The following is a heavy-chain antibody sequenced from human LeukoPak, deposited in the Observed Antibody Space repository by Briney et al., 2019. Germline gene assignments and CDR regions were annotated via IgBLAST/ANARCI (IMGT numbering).Heavy chain of an antibody. V-gene: IGHV3-21*01. CDR3: AREAPDFYFDY. J-gene: IGHJ4*02. CDR2: ISSSSSYI. CDR1: GFTFSSYS. D-gene: IGHD2-21*02. Sequence: GGSLRLSCAASGFTFSSYSMNWVRQAPGKGLEWVSSISSSSSYIYYADSVKGRFTISRDNAKNSLYLQMNSLRAEDTAAYYCAREAPDFYFDYWGQGTLVTVSS.